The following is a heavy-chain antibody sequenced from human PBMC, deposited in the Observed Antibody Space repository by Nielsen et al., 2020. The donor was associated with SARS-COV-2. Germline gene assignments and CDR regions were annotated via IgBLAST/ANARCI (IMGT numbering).Heavy chain of an antibody. J-gene: IGHJ4*02. CDR1: GYTFTSYA. Sequence: ASVKVSCKASGYTFTSYAMHWVRQAPGQRLEWMGWINAGNGNTKYSQKFQGRVTITRDTSASTAYMELSSLRSEDTAVYYCARAQDIVVVPAAPHISPFDYWGQGTLVTVSS. D-gene: IGHD2-2*01. V-gene: IGHV1-3*01. CDR2: INAGNGNT. CDR3: ARAQDIVVVPAAPHISPFDY.